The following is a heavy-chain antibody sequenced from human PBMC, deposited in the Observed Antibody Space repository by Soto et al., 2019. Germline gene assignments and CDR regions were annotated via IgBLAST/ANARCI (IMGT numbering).Heavy chain of an antibody. V-gene: IGHV3-7*01. J-gene: IGHJ4*02. CDR3: ARRKPDEPPFDY. CDR1: GFTFSNSW. Sequence: EVQLVESGGGLVQPGGSLRLSCAASGFTFSNSWMSWVRQAPGKGLEWVANIKQDGSEKFYVDSVKGRFTISRDNAKNSLYLQMNSLRAEDTAVYYCARRKPDEPPFDYWGQGTMVTVSS. CDR2: IKQDGSEK.